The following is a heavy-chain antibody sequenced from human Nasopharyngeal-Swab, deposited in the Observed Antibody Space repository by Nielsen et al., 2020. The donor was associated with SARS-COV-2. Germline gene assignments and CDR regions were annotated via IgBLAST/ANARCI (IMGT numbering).Heavy chain of an antibody. CDR3: ARDSPYYDFWSGLGPFDY. CDR2: IYYSGST. J-gene: IGHJ4*02. CDR1: GGSISSSSYY. D-gene: IGHD3-3*01. Sequence: SETLSLTCTVSGGSISSSSYYWGWIRQPPGKGLEWIGSIYYSGSTYYNPSLKSRVTISVDTSKNQFSLKLSSVTAADTAVYYCARDSPYYDFWSGLGPFDYWGQGTRVTVSS. V-gene: IGHV4-39*07.